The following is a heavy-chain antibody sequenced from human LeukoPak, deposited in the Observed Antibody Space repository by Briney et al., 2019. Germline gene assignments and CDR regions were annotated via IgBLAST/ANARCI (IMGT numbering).Heavy chain of an antibody. CDR1: GFTFSGYP. D-gene: IGHD3-10*01. CDR2: ISYDGSNK. CDR3: AKPRGLIITPFDC. Sequence: GGSLRLSCAASGFTFSGYPIHWVRQAPGKGLEWVAVISYDGSNKYYPDSVKGRFTISRDNSKNTLYLQMSTLRADDTAVYYCAKPRGLIITPFDCWGQGALVTVSS. J-gene: IGHJ4*02. V-gene: IGHV3-30-3*02.